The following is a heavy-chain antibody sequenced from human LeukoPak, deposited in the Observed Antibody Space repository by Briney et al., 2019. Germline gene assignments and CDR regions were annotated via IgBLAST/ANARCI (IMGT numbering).Heavy chain of an antibody. D-gene: IGHD5-18*01. Sequence: SETLSLTCTVSGGSISSGSYYWSWIRQPAGKGLEWIGRIYTSGSTNYNPSLKSRVTISVDTSKSQFSLKLSSVTAADTAVYYCARDARYSSGFDYWGQGTLVTVSS. J-gene: IGHJ4*02. CDR3: ARDARYSSGFDY. CDR1: GGSISSGSYY. V-gene: IGHV4-61*02. CDR2: IYTSGST.